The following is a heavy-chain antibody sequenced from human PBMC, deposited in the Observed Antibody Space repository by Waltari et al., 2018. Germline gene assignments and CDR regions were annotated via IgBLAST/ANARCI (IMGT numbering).Heavy chain of an antibody. J-gene: IGHJ4*02. CDR1: GLTFSSYA. CDR2: ISGSGVST. CDR3: AKDYYGDY. Sequence: DVQLVESGGGLVQPGGSLRPSCPAPGLTFSSYALTWVRQAPGTGLEWVSAISGSGVSTYYADSVEGRFTISRDNSKNTLYLQMNSLRAEDTAVYYCAKDYYGDYWGQGALVTGSS. V-gene: IGHV3-23*04.